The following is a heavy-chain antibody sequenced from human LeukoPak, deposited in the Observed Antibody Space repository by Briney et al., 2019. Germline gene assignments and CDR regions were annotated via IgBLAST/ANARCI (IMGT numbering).Heavy chain of an antibody. J-gene: IGHJ3*02. CDR2: IYYSGST. V-gene: IGHV4-59*01. CDR3: ARDSSGWYPEEFDAFDI. D-gene: IGHD6-19*01. CDR1: GGSISSYY. Sequence: SETLSLTCTVSGGSISSYYWSWIRQPPGKGLEWIGYIYYSGSTNYNPSLKSRVTISVDTSKNQFSLKLSSVTAADTAVYYCARDSSGWYPEEFDAFDIWGQGTMVTASS.